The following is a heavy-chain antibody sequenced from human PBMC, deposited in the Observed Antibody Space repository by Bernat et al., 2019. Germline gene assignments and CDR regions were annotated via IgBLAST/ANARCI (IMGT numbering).Heavy chain of an antibody. CDR3: ARDQINYYDSSRIRRGFDP. Sequence: QVQLVESGGGVVQPGRSLRLSCAASGFTFSSYGMHWVRQAPGKGLEWVAVIWYDGSNKYYADSVKGRFTLSRDNSKSTLYLQMNSLRAEDTAVYYCARDQINYYDSSRIRRGFDPWGQGTLVTVSS. CDR1: GFTFSSYG. CDR2: IWYDGSNK. D-gene: IGHD3-22*01. J-gene: IGHJ5*02. V-gene: IGHV3-33*01.